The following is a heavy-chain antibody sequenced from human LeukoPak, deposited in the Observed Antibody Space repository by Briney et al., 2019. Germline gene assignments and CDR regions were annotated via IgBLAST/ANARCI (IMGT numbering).Heavy chain of an antibody. CDR3: ARDYCSSTSCLFDY. J-gene: IGHJ4*02. D-gene: IGHD2-2*01. CDR2: INPNSGDT. CDR1: GYTFTGYH. V-gene: IGHV1-2*06. Sequence: ASVKVSCKASGYTFTGYHMHWVRQAPGQGLEWMGRINPNSGDTNYAQKFQGRFTMTRDTSISTAYMELSRLRSDDTAVYYCARDYCSSTSCLFDYWGQGTLVVVSS.